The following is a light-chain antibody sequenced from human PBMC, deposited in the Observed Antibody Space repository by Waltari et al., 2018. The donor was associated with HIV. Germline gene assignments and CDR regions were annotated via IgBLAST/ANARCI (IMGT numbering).Light chain of an antibody. J-gene: IGLJ1*01. CDR3: QVWDSSSDHPYV. CDR1: NYGRKS. CDR2: DDS. V-gene: IGLV3-21*02. Sequence: SYVLTQPPSVSVATGQTARITCAGTNYGRKSVHWYQQKQGQAPVLVVYDDSDRPSGIPERFSGSNSGNTATLTISRVEAGDEADYYCQVWDSSSDHPYVFGTGTKVTVL.